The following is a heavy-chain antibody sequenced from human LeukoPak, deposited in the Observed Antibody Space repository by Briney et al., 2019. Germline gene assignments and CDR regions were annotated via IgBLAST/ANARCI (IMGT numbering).Heavy chain of an antibody. CDR3: ARSDRWLPPAD. CDR1: GFDFNVHS. V-gene: IGHV3-21*01. CDR2: ISSDCNNI. J-gene: IGHJ4*02. Sequence: PGGSLRLSCAASGFDFNVHSMNWLRQTQRQGLKWVSSISSDCNNIYYADSVKGRFTISRDNASNSLFLQMNGLRLDDTAVYYCARSDRWLPPADWGQGTLVTVSS. D-gene: IGHD5-24*01.